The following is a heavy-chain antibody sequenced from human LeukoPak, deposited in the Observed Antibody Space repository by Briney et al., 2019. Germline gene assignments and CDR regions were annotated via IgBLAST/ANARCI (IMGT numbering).Heavy chain of an antibody. Sequence: ASVKVSCKASGYSFTNYAIHWVCQAPGQRLGWMGWITVGNGNTKYSQKFQDRVTIARDTSANTVYMELSSLRSEDTAVYYCARDLKQFGGWLDYWGQGTLVTVSS. CDR3: ARDLKQFGGWLDY. V-gene: IGHV1-3*01. CDR1: GYSFTNYA. D-gene: IGHD6-19*01. J-gene: IGHJ4*02. CDR2: ITVGNGNT.